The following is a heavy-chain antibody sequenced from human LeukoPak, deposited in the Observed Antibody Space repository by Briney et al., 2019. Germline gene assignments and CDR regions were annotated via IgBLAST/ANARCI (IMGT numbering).Heavy chain of an antibody. CDR2: IKQDGSER. CDR1: GFAFSTYW. CDR3: AKPITISGATDGFDI. J-gene: IGHJ3*02. D-gene: IGHD3-3*01. V-gene: IGHV3-7*01. Sequence: GGSLRLSCAASGFAFSTYWMNWIRQAPGKGLEWVANIKQDGSERYYLDSVKGRFTISRDNAKNSLYLQMGSLRAEDTAVYYCAKPITISGATDGFDIWGQGAKVTVSS.